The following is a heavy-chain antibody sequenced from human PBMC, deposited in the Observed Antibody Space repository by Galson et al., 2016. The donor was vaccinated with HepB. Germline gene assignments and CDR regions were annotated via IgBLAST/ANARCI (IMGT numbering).Heavy chain of an antibody. D-gene: IGHD3-22*01. CDR2: IWHDGSKK. J-gene: IGHJ4*02. CDR1: GFSFSTYA. Sequence: SLRLSCAVSGFSFSTYAFHWVRQAPGKGLEWVAVIWHDGSKKYYADSVRGRFTISRDNSKNTLYLQTNSLRAEETAVYFCARGPYEDGVASLDYWGPGTLVTVSS. CDR3: ARGPYEDGVASLDY. V-gene: IGHV3-33*01.